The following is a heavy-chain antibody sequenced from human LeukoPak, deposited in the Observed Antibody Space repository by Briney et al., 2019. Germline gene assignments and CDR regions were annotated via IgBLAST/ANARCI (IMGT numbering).Heavy chain of an antibody. V-gene: IGHV1-18*01. D-gene: IGHD6-19*01. CDR3: ASWGPGYSSGVGPYFDY. J-gene: IGHJ4*02. CDR1: GYTFTSYG. CDR2: ISAYNGNT. Sequence: ASVKVSCKASGYTFTSYGISWVRQAPGQGLEWMGWISAYNGNTNYAQKLQGRVTMTTDTSTSTAYMELRSLRSDDTAVYYCASWGPGYSSGVGPYFDYWGQGTLVTVSS.